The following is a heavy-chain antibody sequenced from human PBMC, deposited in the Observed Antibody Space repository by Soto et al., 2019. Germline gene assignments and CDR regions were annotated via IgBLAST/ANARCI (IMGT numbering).Heavy chain of an antibody. V-gene: IGHV3-23*01. Sequence: EVQLLESGGGLVQPGGSLRLSCAASGFTFSSYAMSWVRQAPGKGLEWVSAISGSGGTTYYADSVKGRFTFSRANSKISLYLPMNSLRAEDTAVYYCAKAARGWFCAFDIWGQGTMVTVSS. J-gene: IGHJ3*02. CDR3: AKAARGWFCAFDI. CDR1: GFTFSSYA. D-gene: IGHD6-19*01. CDR2: ISGSGGTT.